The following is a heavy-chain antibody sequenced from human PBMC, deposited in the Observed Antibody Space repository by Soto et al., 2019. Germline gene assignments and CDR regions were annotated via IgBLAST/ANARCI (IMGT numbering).Heavy chain of an antibody. CDR2: ISYSGST. CDR3: ARLLGSGNYLGIFDAFDI. D-gene: IGHD1-26*01. CDR1: GGSITTVGKY. V-gene: IGHV4-31*03. Sequence: QVQLQESGPGLVQPSQTLSLACTVSGGSITTVGKYWSWIRQFPGEGLEWIGHISYSGSTNSNPSLRSRLSMSVDTSKNQFSLELSSVTAADTAVYYCARLLGSGNYLGIFDAFDIWGQGTVVTVSS. J-gene: IGHJ3*02.